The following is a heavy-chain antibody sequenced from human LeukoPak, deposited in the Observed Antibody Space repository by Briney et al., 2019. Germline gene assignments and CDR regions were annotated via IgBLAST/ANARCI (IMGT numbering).Heavy chain of an antibody. CDR1: GGSISSYY. Sequence: SETLSLTCTVSGGSISSYYWSWIRQPPGKGLEWIGYIYYSGSTNYNPSLKSRVTISVDTSKNQFSLKLSSVTAADTAVYYCARLNCSGGSCYPYYYYYYIDVWGKGTTVTVSS. CDR2: IYYSGST. V-gene: IGHV4-59*08. J-gene: IGHJ6*03. CDR3: ARLNCSGGSCYPYYYYYYIDV. D-gene: IGHD2-15*01.